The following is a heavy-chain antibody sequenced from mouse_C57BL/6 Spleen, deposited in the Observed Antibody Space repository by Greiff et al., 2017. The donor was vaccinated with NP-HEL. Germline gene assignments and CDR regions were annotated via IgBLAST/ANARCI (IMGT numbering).Heavy chain of an antibody. J-gene: IGHJ2*01. CDR2: IDPETGGT. V-gene: IGHV1-15*01. CDR3: TRGGFYTTVVEGY. D-gene: IGHD1-1*01. Sequence: QVQLKQSGAELVRPGASVTLSCKASGYTFTDYEMHWVKQTPVHGLEWIGAIDPETGGTAYNQKFKGKAILTADKSSSTAYMELRSLTSEDSAVYYCTRGGFYTTVVEGYWGQGTTLTVSS. CDR1: GYTFTDYE.